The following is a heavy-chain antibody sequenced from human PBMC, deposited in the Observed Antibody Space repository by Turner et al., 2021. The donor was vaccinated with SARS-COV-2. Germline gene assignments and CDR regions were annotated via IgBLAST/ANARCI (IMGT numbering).Heavy chain of an antibody. CDR1: GFTFSSYV. CDR3: AKAQLGYYLGVDY. J-gene: IGHJ4*02. D-gene: IGHD3-3*01. V-gene: IGHV3-23*01. CDR2: ISVSGGST. Sequence: EVQLLESGGGLVQPGGSLRLSCAASGFTFSSYVMIWVRQAPGKGLEWVSSISVSGGSTYYADSVKGRFTISRDNSKNTLYLQMNSLRAEDTAVYYCAKAQLGYYLGVDYWGQGTLVTVSS.